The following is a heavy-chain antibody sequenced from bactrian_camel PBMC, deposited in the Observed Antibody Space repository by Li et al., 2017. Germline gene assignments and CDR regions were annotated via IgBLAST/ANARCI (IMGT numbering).Heavy chain of an antibody. V-gene: IGHV3S40*01. CDR3: ATPLRYYSDGYYFDY. J-gene: IGHJ4*01. CDR2: INSGGDST. D-gene: IGHD2*01. CDR1: GFTFSSYD. Sequence: VQLVESGGGLVQPGGSLRLSCAASGFTFSSYDMSWVRQAPGKGLEWISAINSGGDSTYYAAFMTDRFTISRDNSKPTLYLQMNNLKSEDTALYYCATPLRYYSDGYYFDYWGQGTQVTVS.